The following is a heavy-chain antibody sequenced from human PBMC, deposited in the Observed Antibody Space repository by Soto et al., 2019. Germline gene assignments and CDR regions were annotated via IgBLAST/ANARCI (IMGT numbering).Heavy chain of an antibody. CDR2: INSDGSST. D-gene: IGHD6-19*01. CDR3: AVAVADPTAIGY. J-gene: IGHJ4*02. V-gene: IGHV3-74*01. Sequence: EVQLVESGGGLVQPGGSLRLSCAASGFTFSSYWMHWVRQAPGKGLVWVSRINSDGSSTSYADSVKGRFTISRDNAKNTLYLQMTGLRAEDTAVYYWAVAVADPTAIGYWGQGTLVTVSS. CDR1: GFTFSSYW.